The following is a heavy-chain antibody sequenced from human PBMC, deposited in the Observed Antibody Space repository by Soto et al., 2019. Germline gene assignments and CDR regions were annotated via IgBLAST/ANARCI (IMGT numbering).Heavy chain of an antibody. CDR3: AKGYYYDSSGYPYFDY. Sequence: GGSLRLSCAASGFTFSSYAMSWVRQAPGKGLEWVSAISGSGGSTYYADSVKGRFTISRDNSKNTLYLQMNSLRAGDTAVYYCAKGYYYDSSGYPYFDYWGQGTMVTVSS. CDR1: GFTFSSYA. CDR2: ISGSGGST. J-gene: IGHJ4*02. V-gene: IGHV3-23*01. D-gene: IGHD3-22*01.